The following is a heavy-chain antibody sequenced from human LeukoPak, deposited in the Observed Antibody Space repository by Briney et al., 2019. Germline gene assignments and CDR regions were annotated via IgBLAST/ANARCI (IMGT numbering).Heavy chain of an antibody. V-gene: IGHV1-69*13. D-gene: IGHD6-13*01. J-gene: IGHJ5*02. CDR3: ARRTGIAAAGRRGNWFDP. CDR1: GGTFSSYA. CDR2: IIPIFGTV. Sequence: GASVKVSCKASGGTFSSYAISWVRQAPGQGLEWMGGIIPIFGTVNYAQEFQGRVTITADESTSTAYMELSSLRSEDTAVYYCARRTGIAAAGRRGNWFDPWGQGTLVTVSS.